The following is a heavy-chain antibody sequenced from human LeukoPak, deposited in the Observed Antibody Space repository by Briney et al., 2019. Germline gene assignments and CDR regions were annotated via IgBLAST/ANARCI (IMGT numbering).Heavy chain of an antibody. Sequence: GGSLRFSCAASGFTFSNYEMNWVRQAPGKGLEGLSYISSSGSTIFYADSVKGRFTFSRDNAKNSLYLQMNSLGAEDMALYYCAREGAGIMVRGVILDYWGQGALVTVSS. CDR3: AREGAGIMVRGVILDY. CDR2: ISSSGSTI. CDR1: GFTFSNYE. V-gene: IGHV3-48*03. D-gene: IGHD3-10*01. J-gene: IGHJ4*02.